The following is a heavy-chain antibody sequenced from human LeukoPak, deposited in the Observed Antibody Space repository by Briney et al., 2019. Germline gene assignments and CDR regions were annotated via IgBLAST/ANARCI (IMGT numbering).Heavy chain of an antibody. CDR2: MYCSGST. V-gene: IGHV4-59*01. D-gene: IGHD3-16*02. CDR3: ARGLYYDYVWGSYRLDAFDI. CDR1: GGSISSYY. Sequence: SETLSLTCTVSGGSISSYYWSWIRQPPGKGLEWIGYMYCSGSTNYNPSLKSRVTISVDTSKNQFSLKLSSVTAADTAVYYCARGLYYDYVWGSYRLDAFDIWGQGTMVTFSA. J-gene: IGHJ3*02.